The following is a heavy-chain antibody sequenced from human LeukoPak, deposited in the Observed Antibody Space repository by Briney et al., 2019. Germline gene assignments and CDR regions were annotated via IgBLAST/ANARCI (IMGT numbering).Heavy chain of an antibody. CDR2: INPSSADT. V-gene: IGHV1-2*06. D-gene: IGHD3-3*02. CDR3: ARVHFWSGDPFDI. J-gene: IGHJ3*02. Sequence: GASVKVSCKASGYTFTGYYIHWVRQAPGQGLEWMGRINPSSADTNYAQKFQGRVTMTRDTSISTTYMEVSRLRSDDTAVYYCARVHFWSGDPFDIWGQGTMVTVSS. CDR1: GYTFTGYY.